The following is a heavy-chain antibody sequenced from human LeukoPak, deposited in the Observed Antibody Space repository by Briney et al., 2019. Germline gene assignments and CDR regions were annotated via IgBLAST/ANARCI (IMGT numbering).Heavy chain of an antibody. J-gene: IGHJ4*02. V-gene: IGHV3-7*03. CDR1: GSTFSSNW. Sequence: GSLRLSCAASGSTFSSNWISWVGKAPGKGLEGVANIKQDGSEKYYVDSVKGRFTISRDNAKNSLYLQMNSLRAEDTAVYHCARGGGGYVGFDYWGQGTLVTVSS. CDR2: IKQDGSEK. CDR3: ARGGGGYVGFDY. D-gene: IGHD5-12*01.